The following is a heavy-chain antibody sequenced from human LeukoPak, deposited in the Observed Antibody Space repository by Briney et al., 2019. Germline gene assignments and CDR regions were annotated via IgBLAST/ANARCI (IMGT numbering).Heavy chain of an antibody. V-gene: IGHV3-23*01. CDR3: AKDGPIPFDY. CDR1: GLTFSSYA. CDR2: ISGSGGST. Sequence: GGSLTLSCAASGLTFSSYAMSWVRQAPGKGLEWVSAISGSGGSTYYADSVKGRFTISRDNSKNTLYLQMNSLRAEETAVYYCAKDGPIPFDYWGQGTLVTVSS. J-gene: IGHJ4*02. D-gene: IGHD2-2*01.